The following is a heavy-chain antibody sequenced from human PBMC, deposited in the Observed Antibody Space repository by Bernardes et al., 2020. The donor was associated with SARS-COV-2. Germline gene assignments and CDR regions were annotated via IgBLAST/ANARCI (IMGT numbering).Heavy chain of an antibody. CDR1: GFTFSDYY. Sequence: GGSLRLSCAASGFTFSDYYMSWIRQAPGKGLEWVSYISSSGSTIYYADSVKGRFTISRDNAKNSLYLQMNSLRAEDTAVYYCARSGRGSYKYYYYYYGMDVWGQGTTVTVSS. J-gene: IGHJ6*02. CDR3: ARSGRGSYKYYYYYYGMDV. CDR2: ISSSGSTI. D-gene: IGHD1-26*01. V-gene: IGHV3-11*01.